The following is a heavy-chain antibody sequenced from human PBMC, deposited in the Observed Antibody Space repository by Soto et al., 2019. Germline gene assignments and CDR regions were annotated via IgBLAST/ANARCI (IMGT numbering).Heavy chain of an antibody. CDR2: IYPGDSDT. D-gene: IGHD2-2*01. J-gene: IGHJ5*02. CDR3: ARTVGYCSSTSCSDNWFDP. Sequence: GESLKISCQGSGYSFTSYWIGWVRQMPGKGLEWMGIIYPGDSDTRYSPSFQGQVTISADKSISTAYLQWSSLKASDTAMYYCARTVGYCSSTSCSDNWFDPWGQGTLVTVSS. CDR1: GYSFTSYW. V-gene: IGHV5-51*01.